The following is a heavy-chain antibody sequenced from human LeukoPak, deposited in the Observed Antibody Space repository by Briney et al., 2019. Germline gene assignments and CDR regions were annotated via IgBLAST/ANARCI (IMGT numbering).Heavy chain of an antibody. J-gene: IGHJ5*02. V-gene: IGHV1-69*13. CDR1: VGTFSSYA. CDR2: IIPIFGTA. Sequence: ASVKVSCKASVGTFSSYAISWVRQAPGQGLEWMGGIIPIFGTANYAQKFQGRVTITADESTSTAYMELSSLRSEDTAVYYCARDGQQLTLEFDPWGQGTPVTVSS. D-gene: IGHD6-13*01. CDR3: ARDGQQLTLEFDP.